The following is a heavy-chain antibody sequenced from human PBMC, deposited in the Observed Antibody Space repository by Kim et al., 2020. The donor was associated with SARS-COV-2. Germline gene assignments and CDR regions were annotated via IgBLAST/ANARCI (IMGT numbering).Heavy chain of an antibody. V-gene: IGHV3-30-3*01. J-gene: IGHJ6*02. D-gene: IGHD2-15*01. CDR3: ARDFEYHGGNYYYYGMDV. Sequence: GGSLRLSCAASGFTFSSYAMHWVRQAPGKGLEWVAVISYDGSNKYYADSVKGRFTISRDNSKNTLYLQMNSLRAEDTAVYYCARDFEYHGGNYYYYGMDVWGQGTTVTVSS. CDR2: ISYDGSNK. CDR1: GFTFSSYA.